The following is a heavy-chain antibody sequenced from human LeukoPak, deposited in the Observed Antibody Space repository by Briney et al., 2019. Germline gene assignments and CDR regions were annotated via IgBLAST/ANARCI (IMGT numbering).Heavy chain of an antibody. Sequence: ASVKVSCKASGYTFTSYDINWVQQATGQGLEWMGWMNPNSGNTGYAQKFQGRVTMTRNTSISTAYMELSSLRSEDTAVYYCARPRYCSSTSCYEWFDPWGQGTLVTVSS. J-gene: IGHJ5*02. CDR2: MNPNSGNT. V-gene: IGHV1-8*01. CDR3: ARPRYCSSTSCYEWFDP. CDR1: GYTFTSYD. D-gene: IGHD2-2*01.